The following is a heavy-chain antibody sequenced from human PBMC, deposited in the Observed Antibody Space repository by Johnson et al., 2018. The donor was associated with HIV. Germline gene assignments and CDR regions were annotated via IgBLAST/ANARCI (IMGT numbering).Heavy chain of an antibody. J-gene: IGHJ3*02. Sequence: VQLVESGGDLVQPGGSLRLSCAASGFTVSGNYMSWVRQAPGKGLEWVSVIYSGGSTQYADFVKGRFSISRDTSKNTVYLQMNSLRAEDTAVYYCARDEPYNLNAFDIWGQGTMVTVSS. CDR2: IYSGGST. CDR1: GFTVSGNY. V-gene: IGHV3-66*01. D-gene: IGHD5-24*01. CDR3: ARDEPYNLNAFDI.